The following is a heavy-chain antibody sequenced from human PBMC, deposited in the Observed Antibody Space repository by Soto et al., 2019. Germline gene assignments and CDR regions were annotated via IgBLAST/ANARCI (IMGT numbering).Heavy chain of an antibody. Sequence: ASVKVSCKASGYTLPSYDINWVRQATGQGLEWMGWMNPNSGNTGYAQKFQGRVTMTRNNSISTAYMELSSLRSEDTAVYYCARAPGGCSGGNCPMGYWGQGTPVTVSS. CDR2: MNPNSGNT. CDR1: GYTLPSYD. J-gene: IGHJ4*02. V-gene: IGHV1-8*01. CDR3: ARAPGGCSGGNCPMGY. D-gene: IGHD2-15*01.